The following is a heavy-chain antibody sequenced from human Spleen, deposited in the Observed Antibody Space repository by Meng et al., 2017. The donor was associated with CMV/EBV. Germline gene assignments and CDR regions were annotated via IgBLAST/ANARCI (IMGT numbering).Heavy chain of an antibody. J-gene: IGHJ6*02. D-gene: IGHD1-14*01. Sequence: GETLKTSCSASGFTFRSYWRHWVRQAAGKGLVWVSRINSDGSSTSYADSVKGRFTISRENAKNTLYLQMNSLRAEDTAVYYCARDNRHSYYYYGMDVWGQGTTVTVSS. CDR2: INSDGSST. V-gene: IGHV3-74*01. CDR1: GFTFRSYW. CDR3: ARDNRHSYYYYGMDV.